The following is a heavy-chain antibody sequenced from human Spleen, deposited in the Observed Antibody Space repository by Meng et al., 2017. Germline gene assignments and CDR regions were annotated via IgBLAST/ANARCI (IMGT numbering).Heavy chain of an antibody. J-gene: IGHJ4*02. CDR1: GFTFSSNV. V-gene: IGHV3-33*08. Sequence: GGSLRLSCAASGFTFSSNVLHWVRQAPGKGLEWVAVIWYDGSNKYYADSVKGRFTISRDNSKNTLYLQMNSLRPDDTAVYYCSTGFNVDTSLVGCWGLGTLVTVSS. D-gene: IGHD5-18*01. CDR3: STGFNVDTSLVGC. CDR2: IWYDGSNK.